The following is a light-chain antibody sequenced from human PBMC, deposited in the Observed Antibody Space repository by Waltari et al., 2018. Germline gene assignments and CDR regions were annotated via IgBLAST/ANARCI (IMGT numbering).Light chain of an antibody. CDR3: QKYGSLPAT. CDR1: QSVSRY. V-gene: IGKV3-20*01. Sequence: EIVLTQSPGTLSLSPGERATISCRASQSVSRYLAWYQQKPGQAPRLLIYDASSRATGIPDRFSGSGSGTDFSLAISRLEPEDFAVYYCQKYGSLPATFGQGTKVEIK. J-gene: IGKJ1*01. CDR2: DAS.